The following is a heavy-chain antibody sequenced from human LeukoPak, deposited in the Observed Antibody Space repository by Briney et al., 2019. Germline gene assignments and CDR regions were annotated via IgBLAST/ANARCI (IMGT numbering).Heavy chain of an antibody. J-gene: IGHJ3*02. Sequence: GGPLRFSCAALGFSFDDYAMYWVRQAPGKGLEGVSGISWSSVSIGYADSVKGRFTISRDNAKNSLYLQMNSLKAEDTALYYCAKRKAGGYALDIWGQGTMVTVSS. D-gene: IGHD3-16*01. V-gene: IGHV3-9*01. CDR2: ISWSSVSI. CDR3: AKRKAGGYALDI. CDR1: GFSFDDYA.